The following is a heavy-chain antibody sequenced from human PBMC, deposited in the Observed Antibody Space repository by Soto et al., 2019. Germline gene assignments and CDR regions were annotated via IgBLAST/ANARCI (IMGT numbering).Heavy chain of an antibody. CDR2: IIPILGIA. J-gene: IGHJ6*03. V-gene: IGHV1-69*02. Sequence: ASVKVSCKASGGTFSSYTISWVRQAPGQGLEWMGRIIPILGIANYAQKFQGRVTITADKSTSTAYMELSSLRSEDTAVYYCARGRAVPRRSPHYYSYKRDVWGKGT. D-gene: IGHD2-2*01. CDR3: ARGRAVPRRSPHYYSYKRDV. CDR1: GGTFSSYT.